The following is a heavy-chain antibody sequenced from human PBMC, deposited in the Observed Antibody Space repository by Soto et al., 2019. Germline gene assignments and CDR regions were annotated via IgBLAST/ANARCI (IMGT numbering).Heavy chain of an antibody. CDR1: GYTLPTHG. CDR3: ALGGRAVNTMRYIKSPHVY. D-gene: IGHD3-22*01. J-gene: IGHJ4*02. CDR2: INPYNGNT. Sequence: QVQLVQSGAEVKKPGASVKVSCKASGYTLPTHGISWVRQAPGQGLEWMGWINPYNGNTDYAQKVQDTVTMTTDTSTNNAYLELRTLRSDYTAVNYCALGGRAVNTMRYIKSPHVYWGQGTLVTVSS. V-gene: IGHV1-18*01.